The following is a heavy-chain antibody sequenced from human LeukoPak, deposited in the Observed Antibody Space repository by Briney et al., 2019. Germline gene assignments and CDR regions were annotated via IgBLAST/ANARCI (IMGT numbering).Heavy chain of an antibody. CDR1: GDSISSGDYY. CDR2: ISSSGST. J-gene: IGHJ3*02. CDR3: ARGPYTYDSSGAFDI. Sequence: SETLSLTCTVSGDSISSGDYYWSWIRQPAGKGLEWIGRISSSGSTNYNPSLKSRVTISVDTSKNQFSLKLSSVTAADTAVYFCARGPYTYDSSGAFDIWGQGTMVTVSS. D-gene: IGHD3-22*01. V-gene: IGHV4-61*02.